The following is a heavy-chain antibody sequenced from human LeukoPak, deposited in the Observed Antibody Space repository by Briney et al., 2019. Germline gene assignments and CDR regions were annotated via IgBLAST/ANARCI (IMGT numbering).Heavy chain of an antibody. D-gene: IGHD3-22*01. CDR3: ARVTGYMIEDYFDY. J-gene: IGHJ4*02. CDR1: GGSISSYY. CDR2: IYYSGST. V-gene: IGHV4-59*01. Sequence: MPSETLSLTCTVSGGSISSYYWSWIRQPPGKGLEWIGYIYYSGSTNYNPSLKSRVTISVDTSKNQFSLRLSSVTAADTAVYYRARVTGYMIEDYFDYWGQGTLVTVSS.